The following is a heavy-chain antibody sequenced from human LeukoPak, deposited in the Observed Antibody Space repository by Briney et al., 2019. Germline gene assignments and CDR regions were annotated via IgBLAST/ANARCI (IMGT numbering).Heavy chain of an antibody. CDR3: AKGTGDMGYYFDY. Sequence: PGGSLRLSCAASGFTFSEYAMHWVRQAPGKGLEWVAVISYDGRQKYYGDSVKGRFTISRDNSKNTLYLQMSGLRAEDTAVYYCAKGTGDMGYYFDYWGQGTLVTVSS. CDR2: ISYDGRQK. D-gene: IGHD1-1*01. V-gene: IGHV3-30-3*01. J-gene: IGHJ4*02. CDR1: GFTFSEYA.